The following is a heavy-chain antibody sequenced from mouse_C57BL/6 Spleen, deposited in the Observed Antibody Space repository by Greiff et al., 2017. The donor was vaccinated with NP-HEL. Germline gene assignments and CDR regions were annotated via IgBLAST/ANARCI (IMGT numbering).Heavy chain of an antibody. D-gene: IGHD2-4*01. CDR1: GYTFSSYW. V-gene: IGHV1-55*01. J-gene: IGHJ4*01. CDR2: ICPGSGST. CDR3: ARKGNYDPMDY. Sequence: QVQLQQPGAELVKPGASVKMSCTASGYTFSSYWITWVKQSPGQGLEWVGAICPGSGSTNYNEKVKSKATLTVDTYSSTAYLQLSSLTYEDAAVYYCARKGNYDPMDYWGKGTSVTVSS.